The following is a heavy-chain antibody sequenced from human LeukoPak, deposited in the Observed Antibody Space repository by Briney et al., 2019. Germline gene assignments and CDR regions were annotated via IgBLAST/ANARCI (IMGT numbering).Heavy chain of an antibody. CDR2: INPNSGGT. V-gene: IGHV1-2*02. CDR3: ARDLFSPNYYDSSGYPNWFDP. D-gene: IGHD3-22*01. Sequence: ASVKVSCKASGYTFTGYYMHWVRQAPGQGLEWMGWINPNSGGTNYAQKFQGRVTMTRDTSISTAYMELSRLRSDDTAVYYCARDLFSPNYYDSSGYPNWFDPWGQGTLVTVSS. J-gene: IGHJ5*02. CDR1: GYTFTGYY.